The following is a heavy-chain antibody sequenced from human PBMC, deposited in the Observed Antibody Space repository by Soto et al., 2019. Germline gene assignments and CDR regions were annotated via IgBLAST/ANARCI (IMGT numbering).Heavy chain of an antibody. CDR1: GFTFSNYA. J-gene: IGHJ4*02. Sequence: QVQLVESGGGVVQPGRSLRLSCAASGFTFSNYAMHWVRQAPGKGLEWVAVISYDGSNKYYADSVKGRFTISRDNSKNALYLQMTSLRAEDTAMYYCAKHDLEGGSYPDYRCEGTLVTVT. D-gene: IGHD2-15*01. CDR3: AKHDLEGGSYPDY. CDR2: ISYDGSNK. V-gene: IGHV3-30-3*02.